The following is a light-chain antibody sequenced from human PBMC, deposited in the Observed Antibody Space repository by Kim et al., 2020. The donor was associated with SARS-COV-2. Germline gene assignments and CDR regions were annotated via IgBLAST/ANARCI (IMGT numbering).Light chain of an antibody. CDR3: QQYDTSGFT. J-gene: IGKJ3*01. Sequence: SPGERATLSCRARQTVTTSYLAWYQQKPGQAPRLLIYGASVRATGIPDRFSGSGSGTDFTLTINRLDPEDFAVYYCQQYDTSGFTFGPGTKVDIK. V-gene: IGKV3-20*01. CDR1: QTVTTSY. CDR2: GAS.